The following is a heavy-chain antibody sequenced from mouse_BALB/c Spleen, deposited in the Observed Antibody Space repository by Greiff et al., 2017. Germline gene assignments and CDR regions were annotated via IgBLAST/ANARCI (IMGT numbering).Heavy chain of an antibody. CDR3: ARVSTMITFDY. CDR2: INSNGGST. D-gene: IGHD2-4*01. Sequence: DVHLVESGGGLVQPGGSLKLSCAASGFTFSSYGMSWVRQTPDKRLELVATINSNGGSTYYPDSVKGRFTISRDNAKNTLYLQMSSLKSEDTAMYYCARVSTMITFDYWGQGTTLTVSS. J-gene: IGHJ2*01. CDR1: GFTFSSYG. V-gene: IGHV5-6-3*01.